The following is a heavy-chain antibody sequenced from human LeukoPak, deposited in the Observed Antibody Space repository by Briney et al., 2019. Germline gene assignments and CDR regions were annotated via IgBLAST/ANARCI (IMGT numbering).Heavy chain of an antibody. CDR1: GFAFGNYA. Sequence: GGSLRLSCAASGFAFGNYAMGWVRQAPGKGLEWVSSIDSSGSYTPSADSVKGRFTISRDNAKNTLYLQMDSLRAEDTGVYYCARSNQADDYWGQGTLVTVSS. V-gene: IGHV3-23*01. CDR3: ARSNQADDY. CDR2: IDSSGSYT. J-gene: IGHJ4*02. D-gene: IGHD1-14*01.